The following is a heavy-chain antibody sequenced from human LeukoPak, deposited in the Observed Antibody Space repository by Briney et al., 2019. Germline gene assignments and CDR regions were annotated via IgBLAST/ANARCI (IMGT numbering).Heavy chain of an antibody. V-gene: IGHV1-8*01. Sequence: ASVKVSCKASGYTFTSYDINWVRQATGQGLEWMGWMNPNSGNTGYAQKFQGRVTMTRNTSISTAYMELSSLRSEDTAVYYCARGGSYYDWYYYYMDVWGKGTTVTISS. CDR3: ARGGSYYDWYYYYMDV. CDR1: GYTFTSYD. CDR2: MNPNSGNT. D-gene: IGHD1-26*01. J-gene: IGHJ6*03.